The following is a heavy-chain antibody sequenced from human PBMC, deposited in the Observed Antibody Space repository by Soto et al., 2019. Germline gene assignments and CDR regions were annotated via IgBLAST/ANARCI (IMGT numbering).Heavy chain of an antibody. CDR3: AHAYGGRSLY. CDR1: GFSLTTDRVG. CDR2: IYWDDSK. D-gene: IGHD1-26*01. J-gene: IGHJ4*02. V-gene: IGHV2-5*02. Sequence: QITLKESGPTLVKPTQTLTLTCTFSGFSLTTDRVGVGWIRQPPGEALEWLAVIYWDDSKTYRPSLESRLTLTKDASKNHVAPTITHMDSLDTATYYCAHAYGGRSLYWGQGTLVTVSS.